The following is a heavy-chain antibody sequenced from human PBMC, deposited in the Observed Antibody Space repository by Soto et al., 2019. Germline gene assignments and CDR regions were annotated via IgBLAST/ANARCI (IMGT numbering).Heavy chain of an antibody. CDR3: ARDIGSRGGYYFDY. D-gene: IGHD2-15*01. CDR1: GFTFSSYS. CDR2: ISSSSAYI. V-gene: IGHV3-21*01. Sequence: EVQLVESGGGLVKPGGSLRLSCVASGFTFSSYSMKWVRQAPGKGLEWVSSISSSSAYIYYADSVKGRFTISRDNAKNSLYLQMNGLRADDTAVYYCARDIGSRGGYYFDYWGQGTLVTVSS. J-gene: IGHJ4*02.